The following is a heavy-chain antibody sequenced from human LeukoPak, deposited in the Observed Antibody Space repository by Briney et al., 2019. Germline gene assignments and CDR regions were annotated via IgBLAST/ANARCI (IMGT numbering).Heavy chain of an antibody. CDR1: GGSISSYY. V-gene: IGHV4-59*01. D-gene: IGHD2/OR15-2a*01. J-gene: IGHJ4*02. CDR3: ARGPNRYYFDY. Sequence: PSETLSLTCTVSGGSISSYYGSWIRQPPGKGLEWTGYIYYSGRTNYNPSLKSRVAISVDTSKNQSSLKLSSVTAADTAVYYCARGPNRYYFDYWGQGALVTVSS. CDR2: IYYSGRT.